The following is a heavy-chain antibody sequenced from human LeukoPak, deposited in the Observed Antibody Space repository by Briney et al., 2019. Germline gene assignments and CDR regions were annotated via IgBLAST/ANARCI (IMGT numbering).Heavy chain of an antibody. CDR2: ISSSSSDI. CDR1: GFTFSSYS. J-gene: IGHJ4*02. CDR3: ARDNYDILTGYYELTFDY. Sequence: PGGSLRLSCAASGFTFSSYSMNWVRQAPGKGLEWVSSISSSSSDIYYADSVKGRFTISRDNAKNSLYLQMNSLRAEDTAVYYCARDNYDILTGYYELTFDYWGQGTLVTVSS. V-gene: IGHV3-21*01. D-gene: IGHD3-9*01.